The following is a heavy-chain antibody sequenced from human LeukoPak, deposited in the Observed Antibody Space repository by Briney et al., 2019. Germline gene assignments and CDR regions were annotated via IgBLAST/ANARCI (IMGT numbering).Heavy chain of an antibody. D-gene: IGHD6-19*01. CDR2: ISYDGSNK. CDR1: GFTFYSYG. Sequence: PGGSLRLSCAVSGFTFYSYGMHWVRQAPGKGLEWVAVISYDGSNKYYADSVKGRFTVSRDNPQNTLYLQMNSLRIEDTAVYHCARGGNGWSLNNYLDSWGQGTLVTVSS. CDR3: ARGGNGWSLNNYLDS. V-gene: IGHV3-30*03. J-gene: IGHJ4*02.